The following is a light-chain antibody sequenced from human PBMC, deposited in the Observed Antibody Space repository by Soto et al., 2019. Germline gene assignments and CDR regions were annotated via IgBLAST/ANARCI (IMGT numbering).Light chain of an antibody. J-gene: IGKJ2*01. Sequence: DIPLTQSPSTLSASVGDRVTITCRASQSFSTWLAWFQQKPGKAPKLLIQQASSLESGVPSRFSGSGSGTEFTLTISSLQPDDFATYYCQHYNSYSLTFGQGTKLEL. V-gene: IGKV1-5*03. CDR2: QAS. CDR1: QSFSTW. CDR3: QHYNSYSLT.